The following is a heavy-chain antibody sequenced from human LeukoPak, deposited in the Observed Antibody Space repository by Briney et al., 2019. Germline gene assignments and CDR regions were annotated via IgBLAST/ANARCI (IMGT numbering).Heavy chain of an antibody. CDR3: ARDEGLTVTTGNFDY. CDR1: GYTFTSYG. Sequence: GASVKVSCKASGYTFTSYGISWVRQAPGQGLEWMGWISAYNGNTNYARKLQGRVTMTTDTSTSTAYMELRSLRSDDTAVYYCARDEGLTVTTGNFDYWGQGTLVTVSS. CDR2: ISAYNGNT. D-gene: IGHD4-17*01. J-gene: IGHJ4*02. V-gene: IGHV1-18*01.